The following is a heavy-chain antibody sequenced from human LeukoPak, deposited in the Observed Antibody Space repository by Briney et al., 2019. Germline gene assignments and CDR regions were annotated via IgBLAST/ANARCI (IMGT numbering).Heavy chain of an antibody. Sequence: GGSLRLSSAASLLTLTAEAITSVRQAPGKGLEWVSGISGSGDSTYYADSVKGRFTISRDNSKNTLYLQMNSLKAEDTALYYCPKASTSYHYDMLDYWGQGTLVTVSS. D-gene: IGHD3-9*01. J-gene: IGHJ4*02. V-gene: IGHV3-23*01. CDR1: LLTLTAEA. CDR2: ISGSGDST. CDR3: PKASTSYHYDMLDY.